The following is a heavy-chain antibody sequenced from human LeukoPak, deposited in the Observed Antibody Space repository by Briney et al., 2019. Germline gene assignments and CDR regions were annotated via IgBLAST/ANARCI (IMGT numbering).Heavy chain of an antibody. Sequence: TGGSLRLSCTVSGFTVSSNSMSWVRQAPGKGLEWVSFIYSGGNTHYTDSVKGRFTISRDNSKNTLYLQMNSLRVDDTAVYYCVKGLYTIDYWGQGTLVTVSS. CDR2: IYSGGNT. D-gene: IGHD2-2*02. V-gene: IGHV3-53*01. CDR3: VKGLYTIDY. J-gene: IGHJ4*02. CDR1: GFTVSSNS.